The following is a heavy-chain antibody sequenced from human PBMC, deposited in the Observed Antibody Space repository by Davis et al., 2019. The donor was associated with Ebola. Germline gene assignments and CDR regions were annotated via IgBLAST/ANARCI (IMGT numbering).Heavy chain of an antibody. CDR1: GGTFSSYT. Sequence: ASVKVSCKTSGGTFSSYTISWVRQAPGQRLEWMGWINAGNGNTKYSQKFQGRVTITRDTSASTAYMELSSLRSEDTAVYYCARAFLYGEYDYWGQGTLVTVSS. CDR3: ARAFLYGEYDY. V-gene: IGHV1-3*01. D-gene: IGHD3-10*02. J-gene: IGHJ4*02. CDR2: INAGNGNT.